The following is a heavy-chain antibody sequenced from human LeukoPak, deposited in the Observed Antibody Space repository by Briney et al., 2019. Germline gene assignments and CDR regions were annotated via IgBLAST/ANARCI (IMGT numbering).Heavy chain of an antibody. CDR3: AKDRREKWRDDGAFDI. J-gene: IGHJ3*02. Sequence: PGGSLRLSCAASGFTLDDYAMHWVRHAPGKGLEWVSGISWKSGSIVYADSVKGRFTNSRDNAKNSLYLQMNSLRAEDMALYYCAKDRREKWRDDGAFDIWGQGTMVTVSS. CDR2: ISWKSGSI. CDR1: GFTLDDYA. V-gene: IGHV3-9*03. D-gene: IGHD1-26*01.